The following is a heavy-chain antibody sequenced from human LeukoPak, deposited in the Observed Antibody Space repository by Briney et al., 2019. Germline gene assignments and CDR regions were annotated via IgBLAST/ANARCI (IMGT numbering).Heavy chain of an antibody. CDR3: ARAPRDDAFDI. Sequence: PGGSLRLSCAASGFTFSTYWMHWVRHAPGKGLVWVSRISSDGISTTYADSVKGRFTISRDSAKNTLYLQMNSLRAEDTAVYYCARAPRDDAFDIWGQGTMVTVSS. V-gene: IGHV3-74*01. J-gene: IGHJ3*02. CDR1: GFTFSTYW. CDR2: ISSDGIST.